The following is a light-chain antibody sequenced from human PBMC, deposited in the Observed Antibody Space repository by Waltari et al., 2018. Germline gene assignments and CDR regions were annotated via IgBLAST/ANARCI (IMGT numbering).Light chain of an antibody. J-gene: IGKJ1*01. Sequence: DIQMTQPPSSVSASVGDRVTSTCRASQGISSWLAWYQQKPGKAPKLLSYAASRLQSGVPSLVRGSGSGTDFTLTISRLQLEDCETYYCQQANSFPRTFGQGTKVEIK. CDR1: QGISSW. CDR3: QQANSFPRT. CDR2: AAS. V-gene: IGKV1-12*01.